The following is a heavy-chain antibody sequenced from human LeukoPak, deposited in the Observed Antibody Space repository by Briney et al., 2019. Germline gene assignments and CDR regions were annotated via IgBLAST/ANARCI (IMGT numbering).Heavy chain of an antibody. J-gene: IGHJ4*02. D-gene: IGHD3-22*01. V-gene: IGHV4-4*07. CDR2: IYTSGST. Sequence: PSETLSLTRTVSGGSISSYYWSWIRQPAGKGLEWIGRIYTSGSTNYNPSLKSRVTMSVDTSKDQFSLKLSSVTAADTAVYYCASGPVYYDSSGTDYWGQGTLVTVSS. CDR1: GGSISSYY. CDR3: ASGPVYYDSSGTDY.